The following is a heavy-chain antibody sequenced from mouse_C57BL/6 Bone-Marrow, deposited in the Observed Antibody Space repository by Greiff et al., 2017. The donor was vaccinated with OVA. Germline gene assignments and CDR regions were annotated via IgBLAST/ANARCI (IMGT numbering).Heavy chain of an antibody. CDR3: ARSGSTTVVATDFDV. D-gene: IGHD1-1*01. CDR2: IDPSDSYT. V-gene: IGHV1-69*01. CDR1: GYTFTSYW. Sequence: VQLQQPGAELVMPGASVKLSCQASGYTFTSYWMHWVKQRPGQGLEWIGEIDPSDSYTNYNQKFKGKSTLTVDKSSSTAYMQLSSLTSEDSAVYYCARSGSTTVVATDFDVWGTGTTVTVSS. J-gene: IGHJ1*03.